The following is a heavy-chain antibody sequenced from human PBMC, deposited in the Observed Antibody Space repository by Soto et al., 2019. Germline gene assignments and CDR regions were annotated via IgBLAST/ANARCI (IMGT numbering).Heavy chain of an antibody. CDR1: GGSISSSSYY. CDR3: ASVSLGYCTNGVCYNAFDI. V-gene: IGHV4-39*01. CDR2: IYYSGST. J-gene: IGHJ3*02. D-gene: IGHD2-8*01. Sequence: QLQLQESGPGLVKPSETLSLTCTVSGGSISSSSYYWGWIRQPPGKGLEWIGSIYYSGSTYYNPSLKSRVTISVDTSKNQFSLKLSSVTAADTAVYYCASVSLGYCTNGVCYNAFDIWGQGTMVTVSS.